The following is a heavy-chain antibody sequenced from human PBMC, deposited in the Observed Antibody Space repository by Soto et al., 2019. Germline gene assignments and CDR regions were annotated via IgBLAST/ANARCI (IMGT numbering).Heavy chain of an antibody. D-gene: IGHD6-13*01. CDR3: ASLGIAAGYIDAFDI. CDR2: IYPGDSDT. J-gene: IGHJ3*02. V-gene: IGHV5-51*01. CDR1: GYSFTSYW. Sequence: GESLKISCKGSGYSFTSYWIGWVRQMPGKGLEWMGIIYPGDSDTRYSPSFQGQVTISADKSISTAYLQWSSLKASDTAMYYCASLGIAAGYIDAFDIWGQGTMVTVSS.